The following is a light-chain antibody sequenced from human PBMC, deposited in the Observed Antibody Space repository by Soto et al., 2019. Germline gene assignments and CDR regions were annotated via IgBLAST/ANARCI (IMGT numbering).Light chain of an antibody. CDR3: QQYYTWPPIT. CDR1: QSVRSN. CDR2: GAS. V-gene: IGKV3-15*01. J-gene: IGKJ5*01. Sequence: EIVMTQSPATLSVSPGDRVTLSCRASQSVRSNLAWYQQKPGQAPTLLINGASTRATGLPARFSGSGSGTDFTLTISSMQSEDFAVDYCQQYYTWPPITFGQGTRLEIK.